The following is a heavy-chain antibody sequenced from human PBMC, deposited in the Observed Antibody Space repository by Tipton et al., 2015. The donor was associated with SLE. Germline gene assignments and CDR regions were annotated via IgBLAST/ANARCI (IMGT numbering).Heavy chain of an antibody. CDR3: ARTPYGSWSFDY. V-gene: IGHV4-39*07. D-gene: IGHD3-10*01. J-gene: IGHJ4*02. CDR2: IYYSGST. CDR1: GGSISSSSYY. Sequence: TLSLTCTVSGGSISSSSYYWGWIRQPPGKGLEWIGSIYYSGSTYYNPSLKSRVTIPVDTSKNQFSLKLSSVTAADTAVYYCARTPYGSWSFDYWGQGTLVTVSS.